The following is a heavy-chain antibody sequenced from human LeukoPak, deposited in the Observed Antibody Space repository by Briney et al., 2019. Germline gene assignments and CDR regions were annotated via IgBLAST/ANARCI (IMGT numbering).Heavy chain of an antibody. Sequence: GASVKASCKASGGTFSSYAISWVRQAPGQGLEWMGGIIPIFGTANYAQKFQGRVTITADESTSTAYMELSSLRSEDTAVYYCARVPYDILTGRHYYYYMDVWGKGTTVTISS. CDR2: IIPIFGTA. CDR3: ARVPYDILTGRHYYYYMDV. V-gene: IGHV1-69*13. CDR1: GGTFSSYA. D-gene: IGHD3-9*01. J-gene: IGHJ6*03.